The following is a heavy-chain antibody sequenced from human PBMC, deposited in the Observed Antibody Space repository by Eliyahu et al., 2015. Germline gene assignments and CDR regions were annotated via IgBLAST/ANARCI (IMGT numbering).Heavy chain of an antibody. CDR1: GFSLSTSGVG. CDR3: AHRPPTMVQGVSFDP. CDR2: IYWDDDK. V-gene: IGHV2-5*02. D-gene: IGHD3-10*01. Sequence: QITLKESGPTLVKPTQTLTLTCTFSGFSLSTSGVGVGWIRQPPGKALEWIALIYWDDDKRYSPSLKSRLTITKDTSKNQVVLTMTNMDPVDTATYYCAHRPPTMVQGVSFDPWGQGTLVTVSS. J-gene: IGHJ5*02.